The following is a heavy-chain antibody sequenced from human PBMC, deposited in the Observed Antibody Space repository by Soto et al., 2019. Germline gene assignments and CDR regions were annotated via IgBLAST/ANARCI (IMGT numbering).Heavy chain of an antibody. CDR2: IYYSGNT. Sequence: QVRLQEWGPGLVKPSQTLSLKCSVSGGSITTGGRYWSWIRQLPGKGLGWIGDIYYSGNTYYNASLKSLVTISVEAAKNQFSLKLSSVTAADTAVYYCAQALVFTGGDGFDIWGQGRLVTVSS. CDR1: GGSITTGGRY. CDR3: AQALVFTGGDGFDI. D-gene: IGHD1-1*01. J-gene: IGHJ3*02. V-gene: IGHV4-31*01.